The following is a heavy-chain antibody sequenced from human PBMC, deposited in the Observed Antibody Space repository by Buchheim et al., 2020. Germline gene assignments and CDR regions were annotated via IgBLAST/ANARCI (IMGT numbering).Heavy chain of an antibody. CDR3: ARDPLGSKGRGVDY. Sequence: QLQLQESGPGLVKPSETLSLTCTVSGGSISSSSYYWGWIRQPPGKGLAWIGSIYYSGSTYYNPSLKSRVTISVDTSKNQFSLKLSSVTAADTAVYYCARDPLGSKGRGVDYWGQGTL. CDR2: IYYSGST. CDR1: GGSISSSSYY. J-gene: IGHJ4*02. V-gene: IGHV4-39*07. D-gene: IGHD7-27*01.